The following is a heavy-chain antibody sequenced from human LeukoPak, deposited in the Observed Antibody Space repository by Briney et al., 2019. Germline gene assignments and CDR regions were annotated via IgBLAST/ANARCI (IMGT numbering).Heavy chain of an antibody. Sequence: SETLSLTCTVSGGSISSYYWSWIRQPPGKGLEWIGYISYSGSTNYNPSLKSRVAISVDTSKNQFSLKLSSVTAADTAVYYCARNKAVTFNWFDPWGKGTLVTVSS. CDR1: GGSISSYY. J-gene: IGHJ5*02. V-gene: IGHV4-59*01. CDR2: ISYSGST. CDR3: ARNKAVTFNWFDP. D-gene: IGHD6-19*01.